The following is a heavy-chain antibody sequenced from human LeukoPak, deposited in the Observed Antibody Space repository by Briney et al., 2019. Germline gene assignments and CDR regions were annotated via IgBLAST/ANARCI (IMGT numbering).Heavy chain of an antibody. D-gene: IGHD5-24*01. Sequence: GGSLRLSCAASGFTFGSYGMSWVRQAPGRGLEWVSTIHPSGTNTHYADSVKGRFTISRDNSKNKLFLLMSTLRADDTAIYYCAKDPSTLTIRDDYWGQGTLVTVSS. CDR2: IHPSGTNT. CDR3: AKDPSTLTIRDDY. V-gene: IGHV3-23*01. J-gene: IGHJ4*02. CDR1: GFTFGSYG.